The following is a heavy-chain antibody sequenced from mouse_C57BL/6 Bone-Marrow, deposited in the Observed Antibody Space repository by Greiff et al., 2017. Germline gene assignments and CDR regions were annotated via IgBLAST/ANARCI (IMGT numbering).Heavy chain of an antibody. J-gene: IGHJ2*01. CDR2: INYDGSST. V-gene: IGHV5-16*01. Sequence: DVMLVESEGGLVQPGSSMKLSCTASGFTFSDYYMAWVRQVPEKGLEWVANINYDGSSTYYLDSLKSRFIISRDNAKNILYLQMSSLKSEDTATYYCAAMVTTDFDYWGQGTTLTVSS. D-gene: IGHD2-2*01. CDR1: GFTFSDYY. CDR3: AAMVTTDFDY.